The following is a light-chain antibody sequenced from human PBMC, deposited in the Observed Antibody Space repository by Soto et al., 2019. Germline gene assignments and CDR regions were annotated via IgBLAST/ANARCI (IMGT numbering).Light chain of an antibody. CDR3: QSYDSSLSGSVV. V-gene: IGLV1-40*01. Sequence: QSVLPQPPSVSGAPGQRVTISCTGSSSNIGAGYDVDWYQQLPGTAPKLLIYGNSNRPSGVPDRFSGSKSGTSASLAITGLQAEDEADYYCQSYDSSLSGSVVFGGGTKLTV. CDR1: SSNIGAGYD. CDR2: GNS. J-gene: IGLJ2*01.